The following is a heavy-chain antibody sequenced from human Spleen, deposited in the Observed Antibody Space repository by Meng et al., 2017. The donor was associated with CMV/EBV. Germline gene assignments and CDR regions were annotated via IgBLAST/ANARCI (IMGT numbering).Heavy chain of an antibody. V-gene: IGHV4-39*07. Sequence: SGGSIITTTYYWGWIRQTPGKGLEWIGSIYYGDSAYYNPSLKSRVAISVDTTSNQFSLKLRSVIAADTAVYYCARDVSSAALNWFDPWGQGTLVTVSS. D-gene: IGHD6-13*01. CDR2: IYYGDSA. CDR3: ARDVSSAALNWFDP. CDR1: GGSIITTTYY. J-gene: IGHJ5*02.